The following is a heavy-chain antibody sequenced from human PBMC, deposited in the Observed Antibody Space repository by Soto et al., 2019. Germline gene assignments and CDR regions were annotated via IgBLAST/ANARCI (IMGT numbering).Heavy chain of an antibody. CDR2: ISAYNGNT. Sequence: ASVKVSCKAAGDTFASFGFSWVRQAPGQGLEWLGWISAYNGNTHYAQKVRDRVTLTTDTSTNTAYMELRSLTSDDTAVYYCARDQESITDRILQYWGQGTRVTVSS. D-gene: IGHD3-10*01. CDR3: ARDQESITDRILQY. J-gene: IGHJ4*02. V-gene: IGHV1-18*01. CDR1: GDTFASFG.